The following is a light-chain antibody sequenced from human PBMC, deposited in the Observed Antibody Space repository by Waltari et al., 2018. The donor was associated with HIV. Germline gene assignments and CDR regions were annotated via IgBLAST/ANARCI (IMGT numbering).Light chain of an antibody. CDR3: GTWDSSLSAYV. J-gene: IGLJ1*01. CDR1: TSNIGKNY. Sequence: QSILTRPPSVSAAPGHNVTISCSGTTSNIGKNYLSWYQHLPGKPPKLLIFENDKRPSEIPDRFSGLKSGTSATLGIIGLQPGDEADYFCGTWDSSLSAYVFTTGTKVTV. V-gene: IGLV1-51*02. CDR2: END.